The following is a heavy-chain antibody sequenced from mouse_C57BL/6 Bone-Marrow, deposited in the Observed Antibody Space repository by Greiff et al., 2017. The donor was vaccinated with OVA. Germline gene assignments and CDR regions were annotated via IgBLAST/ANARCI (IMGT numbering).Heavy chain of an antibody. CDR1: GYTFTDYE. D-gene: IGHD1-1*01. J-gene: IGHJ1*03. CDR3: TQGYYYGSSYEYFDV. CDR2: IDPETGGT. Sequence: QVQLQQSGAELVRPGASVTLSCKASGYTFTDYEMHWVKQTPVHGLEWIGAIDPETGGTAYNQKFKGKAILTADKSSSTAYMELRSLTSEDSAVYYCTQGYYYGSSYEYFDVWGTGTTVTVSS. V-gene: IGHV1-15*01.